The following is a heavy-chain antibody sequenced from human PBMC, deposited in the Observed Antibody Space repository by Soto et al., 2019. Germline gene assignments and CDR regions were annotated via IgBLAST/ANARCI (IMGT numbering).Heavy chain of an antibody. Sequence: VASVKVSCKASGYTFTGYYMHWVRQAPGQGLEWMGWINPNSGGTNYAQKFQGRVTMTRDTSISTAYMELSRLRSDDTAVYYCARVEYYDFWSGPVYGMYVWGQGTTVTVSS. CDR1: GYTFTGYY. CDR3: ARVEYYDFWSGPVYGMYV. J-gene: IGHJ6*02. CDR2: INPNSGGT. V-gene: IGHV1-2*02. D-gene: IGHD3-3*01.